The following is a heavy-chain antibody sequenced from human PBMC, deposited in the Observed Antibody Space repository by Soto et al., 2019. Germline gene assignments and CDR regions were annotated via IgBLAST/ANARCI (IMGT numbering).Heavy chain of an antibody. CDR2: ISYDGSNK. CDR3: AREVGATRSYYFDY. D-gene: IGHD1-26*01. V-gene: IGHV3-30-3*01. J-gene: IGHJ4*02. Sequence: QVQLVESGGGVVQPGRSLRLSCAASGFTFSSYALHWVRQAPGKGLEWVAVISYDGSNKYYADSVKGRFTISRDNSKNTLYLQMNSLRAEDTAVYYCAREVGATRSYYFDYWGQGTLVTVS. CDR1: GFTFSSYA.